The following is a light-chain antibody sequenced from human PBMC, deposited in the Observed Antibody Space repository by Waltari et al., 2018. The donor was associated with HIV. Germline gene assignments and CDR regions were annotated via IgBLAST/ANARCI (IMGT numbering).Light chain of an antibody. CDR1: QSLRSY. Sequence: DIQMTQSPSSLSASVGDRVTITCRASQSLRSYLNWDQQKPGKAPKSLIYAASTLQSGIPARFSVSGSGTNFTLTIRSLQPVEFATYYCQQSSSTPSTFGQGTRLEIK. V-gene: IGKV1-39*01. CDR3: QQSSSTPST. J-gene: IGKJ5*01. CDR2: AAS.